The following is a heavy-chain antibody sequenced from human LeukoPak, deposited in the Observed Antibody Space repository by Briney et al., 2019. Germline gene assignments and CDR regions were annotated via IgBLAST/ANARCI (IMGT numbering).Heavy chain of an antibody. D-gene: IGHD6-13*01. CDR2: IDPSDSYT. Sequence: GESLKISCKGSGYSFTSYWISWVRQMPGKSLEWMGRIDPSDSYTNYSPSFQGHVTMSVDESISTAYLQWSSMKASDTAMFYCARRDRYTWYSFDYWGQGTLVTVSS. J-gene: IGHJ4*02. CDR3: ARRDRYTWYSFDY. CDR1: GYSFTSYW. V-gene: IGHV5-10-1*01.